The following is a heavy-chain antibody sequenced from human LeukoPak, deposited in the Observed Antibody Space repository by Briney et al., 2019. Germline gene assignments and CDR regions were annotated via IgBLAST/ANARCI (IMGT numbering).Heavy chain of an antibody. V-gene: IGHV1-46*01. CDR3: AREGLASAFDI. CDR1: GYTLTSYY. CDR2: INPSGGST. J-gene: IGHJ3*02. D-gene: IGHD5-12*01. Sequence: ASVKVSCKASGYTLTSYYLHWVRQAPGQGLEWMAIINPSGGSTSHAQKFQGRVTMTRDTSTSTVYMELSSLRSEDTAVYYCAREGLASAFDIWGQGTMVTVSS.